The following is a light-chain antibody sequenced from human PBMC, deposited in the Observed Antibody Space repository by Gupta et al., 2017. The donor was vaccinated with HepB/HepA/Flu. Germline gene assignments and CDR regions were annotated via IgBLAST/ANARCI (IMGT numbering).Light chain of an antibody. CDR3: QQRTNWT. V-gene: IGKV3-11*01. CDR2: DAY. Sequence: ESVLTQSPATLSLSPGERATLSCRASQSVGRYLAWYQQKPGQAPRLLIYDAYSRATGSPARFSGSGSGTDFTLTSSSLETEDVAVYYCQQRTNWTFGQGTKVEIK. CDR1: QSVGRY. J-gene: IGKJ1*01.